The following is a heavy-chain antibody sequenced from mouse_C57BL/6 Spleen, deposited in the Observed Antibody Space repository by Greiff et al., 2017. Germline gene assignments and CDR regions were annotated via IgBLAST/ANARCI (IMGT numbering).Heavy chain of an antibody. CDR1: GYAFSSYW. Sequence: VQLQESGAELVKPGASVKISCKASGYAFSSYWMNWVKQRPGKGLEWLGQIYPGVGDTNYNGKFKGKATLTADKASSTAYMQLSSLTSEDSAVYFCARGDYGSSQYYFDYWGQGTTLTVAS. CDR2: IYPGVGDT. CDR3: ARGDYGSSQYYFDY. J-gene: IGHJ2*01. D-gene: IGHD1-1*01. V-gene: IGHV1-80*01.